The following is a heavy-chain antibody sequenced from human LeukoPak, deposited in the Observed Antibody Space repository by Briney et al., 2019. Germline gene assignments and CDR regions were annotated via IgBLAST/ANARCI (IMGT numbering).Heavy chain of an antibody. J-gene: IGHJ4*02. CDR2: VNPSVGST. D-gene: IGHD3-10*01. V-gene: IGHV1-46*01. CDR3: ARVSGVGLYGSGSYSPSPFDY. CDR1: GYTFTSYY. Sequence: ASVKVSCTASGYTFTSYYIHWVRRAPGQGLEWMGVVNPSVGSTTYAQKFQGRVTMTRDMSTSTVYMEMSTLGSEDTAVYYCARVSGVGLYGSGSYSPSPFDYWGQGTLVTVSS.